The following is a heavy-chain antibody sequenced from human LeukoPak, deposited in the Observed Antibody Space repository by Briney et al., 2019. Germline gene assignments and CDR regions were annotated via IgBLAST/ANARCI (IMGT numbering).Heavy chain of an antibody. CDR3: ASLREISGYSYGYLYY. CDR2: IIPIFGTA. J-gene: IGHJ4*02. V-gene: IGHV1-69*13. D-gene: IGHD5-18*01. Sequence: SVKVSCKASGGTFSSYAISWVRQAPGQGLEWMGGIIPIFGTANYAQKFQGRVTITADESTSTAYMELSSLRSEDTAVYYCASLREISGYSYGYLYYWGQGTLVTVSS. CDR1: GGTFSSYA.